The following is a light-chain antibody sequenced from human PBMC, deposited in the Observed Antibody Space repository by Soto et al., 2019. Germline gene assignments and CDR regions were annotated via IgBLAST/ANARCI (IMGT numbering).Light chain of an antibody. CDR1: QVISSY. J-gene: IGKJ4*01. CDR2: TSS. V-gene: IGKV1-9*01. CDR3: QQLKSYPLT. Sequence: QWTQSPSSLSASFGDRITISRRASQVISSYLTWYQPKPRRAPKLVIYTSSTLRSGVPSRLSGSGSGTDFTLTISSMQPEDFATYYCQQLKSYPLTFGGGTKVDIK.